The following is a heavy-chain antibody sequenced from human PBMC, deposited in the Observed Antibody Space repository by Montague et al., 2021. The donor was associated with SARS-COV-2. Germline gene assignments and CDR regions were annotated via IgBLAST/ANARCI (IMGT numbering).Heavy chain of an antibody. Sequence: SLRLSCAASGFTFSSYDMHWVRQAPGKGLEWVAVIWYDGSNQYYGDSVKGRFTISRDNSKNTLYLQMNSLRAEDTAAYYCAREYSAPRWFGEYNRYGMGVWGQGTTVTVSS. D-gene: IGHD3-10*01. CDR1: GFTFSSYD. CDR3: AREYSAPRWFGEYNRYGMGV. CDR2: IWYDGSNQ. V-gene: IGHV3-33*08. J-gene: IGHJ6*02.